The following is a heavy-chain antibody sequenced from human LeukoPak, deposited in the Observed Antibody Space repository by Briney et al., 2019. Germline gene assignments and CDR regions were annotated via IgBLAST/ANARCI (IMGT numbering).Heavy chain of an antibody. CDR2: IYYSGST. J-gene: IGHJ4*02. V-gene: IGHV4-59*01. CDR3: ARGGPWTTVTTTGVPLDY. Sequence: SETLSLTCIVSGGSISSDYWSWIRQPPGKGLEWIGVIYYSGSTNYNPPLRSRVTISVDTSKSKFSLRLISVTAADTAMYYCARGGPWTTVTTTGVPLDYWGQGTLVTVSS. CDR1: GGSISSDY. D-gene: IGHD4-17*01.